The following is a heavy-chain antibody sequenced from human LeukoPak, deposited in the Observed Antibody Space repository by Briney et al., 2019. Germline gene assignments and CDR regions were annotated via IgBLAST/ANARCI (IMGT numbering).Heavy chain of an antibody. J-gene: IGHJ6*03. CDR2: IRYDGSNK. CDR1: GFTFSSYG. Sequence: PGGSLRLSCAASGFTFSSYGMHWVRQAPGKGLEWVAFIRYDGSNKYYADSVKGRFTISRDNSKNTLYLQMNSLRAKDTAVYYCAKGTRFLEWSFRYYYYMDVWGKGTTVTVSS. D-gene: IGHD3-3*01. V-gene: IGHV3-30*02. CDR3: AKGTRFLEWSFRYYYYMDV.